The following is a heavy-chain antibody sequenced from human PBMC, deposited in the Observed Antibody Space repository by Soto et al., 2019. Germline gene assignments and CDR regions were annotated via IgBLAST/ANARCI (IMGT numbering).Heavy chain of an antibody. CDR1: GFTFSSYA. D-gene: IGHD2-8*01. CDR3: AKLGFVLMELYYFHQ. Sequence: PGGALSLSCTASGFTFSSYAMSWVRQAPGKELEWVSTISGNSGKTNYAESVKGRFSISRDNSKNTVHLQLDSLRAEDTAVYFCAKLGFVLMELYYFHQWGHGTLVTV. V-gene: IGHV3-23*01. J-gene: IGHJ4*01. CDR2: ISGNSGKT.